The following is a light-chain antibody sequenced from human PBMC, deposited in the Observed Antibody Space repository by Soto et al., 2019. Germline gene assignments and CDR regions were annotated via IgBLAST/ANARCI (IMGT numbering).Light chain of an antibody. CDR2: EVS. V-gene: IGLV2-14*01. CDR1: SSDVGGYNY. CDR3: SSYTSGSTWV. Sequence: QSALTQPASVSGSPGQSITISCTGTSSDVGGYNYVSWYQQHPGKAPKLMIYEVSNRPSGVSNRFSGSKSGNTASLTIYGLQYEDEADYYCSSYTSGSTWVFGGGTKLTVL. J-gene: IGLJ3*02.